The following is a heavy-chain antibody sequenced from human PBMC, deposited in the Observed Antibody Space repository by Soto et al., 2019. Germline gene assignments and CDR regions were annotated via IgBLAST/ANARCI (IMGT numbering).Heavy chain of an antibody. J-gene: IGHJ6*02. V-gene: IGHV1-46*01. CDR3: AGDIVRFLEWLLAPYYYYGMDV. D-gene: IGHD3-3*01. Sequence: ASVKVSCKASGYTFTSYYMHWVRQAPGQGLEWMGIINPSGGSTSYAQKFQGRVTMTRDTSTSTVYMELSSLRSEDTAVYYCAGDIVRFLEWLLAPYYYYGMDVWGQGTTVTVSS. CDR1: GYTFTSYY. CDR2: INPSGGST.